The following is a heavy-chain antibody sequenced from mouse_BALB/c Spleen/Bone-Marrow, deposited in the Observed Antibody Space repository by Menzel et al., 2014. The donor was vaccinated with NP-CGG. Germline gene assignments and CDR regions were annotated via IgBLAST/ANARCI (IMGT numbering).Heavy chain of an antibody. CDR2: IWGGGST. V-gene: IGHV2-6-4*01. CDR3: ARKAYYGNYWYFDV. D-gene: IGHD2-10*01. J-gene: IGHJ1*01. Sequence: VPRVESGAGLVAPSQSLSITCTVSGFSLSRYSVHWVRQPPGKGLEWLGMIWGGGSTDYYSALKSRLSISTANAKSQVIQKINSLQTDDTAMYYCARKAYYGNYWYFDVGGAGTPVTVSS. CDR1: GFSLSRYS.